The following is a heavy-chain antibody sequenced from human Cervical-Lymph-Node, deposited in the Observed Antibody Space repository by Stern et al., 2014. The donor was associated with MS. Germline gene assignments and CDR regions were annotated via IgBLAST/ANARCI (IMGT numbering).Heavy chain of an antibody. CDR2: IYYTGST. J-gene: IGHJ4*02. Sequence: QVQLQESGPGLVKPSETLSLTCSVSGGSVRSGSYCWTWIRQPPGKGLEWIGYIYYTGSTSYNPSLKSRVTISVDTSKNQFSLRLNSVTAADTAVYYCVRDHPYNSVIPYWGQGTLVTVSS. CDR3: VRDHPYNSVIPY. CDR1: GGSVRSGSYC. D-gene: IGHD3-16*02. V-gene: IGHV4-61*01.